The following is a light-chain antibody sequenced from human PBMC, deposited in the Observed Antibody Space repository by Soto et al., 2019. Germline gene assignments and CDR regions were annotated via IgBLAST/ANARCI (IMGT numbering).Light chain of an antibody. J-gene: IGLJ2*01. CDR3: CSYAGSYGVV. CDR2: DVS. Sequence: QSALTQPRSVSGSPGQSVTISCTGTSSDVGGYNYASWYQQHPGKAPKLMIYDVSKRPSGVPDRFSGSKSGNTASLTISGLQAEDEADYYCCSYAGSYGVVFGGGTKLTVL. V-gene: IGLV2-11*01. CDR1: SSDVGGYNY.